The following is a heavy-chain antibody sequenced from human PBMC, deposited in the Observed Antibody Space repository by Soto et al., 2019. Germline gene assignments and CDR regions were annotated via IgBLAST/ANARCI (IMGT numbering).Heavy chain of an antibody. Sequence: QVQLQESGPGLVKPSQTLSLTCTVSGGSISSGGYYWYWIRQHPGKGLEWIGYIYYSGTTYYNPSLKGRVTIAVDTSKNHFSLKLSSVTAADTAVYYCAASCVACGGFNYYGMDVWGQGTTVTVSS. J-gene: IGHJ6*02. D-gene: IGHD2-21*01. CDR2: IYYSGTT. CDR1: GGSISSGGYY. CDR3: AASCVACGGFNYYGMDV. V-gene: IGHV4-31*03.